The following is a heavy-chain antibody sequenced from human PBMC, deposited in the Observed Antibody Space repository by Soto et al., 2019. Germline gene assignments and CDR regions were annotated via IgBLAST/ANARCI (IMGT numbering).Heavy chain of an antibody. D-gene: IGHD5-12*01. J-gene: IGHJ5*02. CDR2: IYYSGRT. CDR3: ARFIVSTMNVAP. CDR1: GGSISSGDYY. Sequence: QVQLQESGPGLVKPSQTLSVTCTVSGGSISSGDYYWSWIRQPPGKGLEWIGYIYYSGRTYYNPSLKSRVTISVDTSKNQFSLKLSSVTAADTAVYYCARFIVSTMNVAPWGQGTLVTVSS. V-gene: IGHV4-30-4*01.